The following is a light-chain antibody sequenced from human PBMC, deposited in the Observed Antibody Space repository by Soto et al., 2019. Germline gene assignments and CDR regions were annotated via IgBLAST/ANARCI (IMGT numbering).Light chain of an antibody. Sequence: EIVLTQSPGTLSLSPGERATLSCRASHSVTGRYLAWYQQKPGQAPRLLIYGASSRAPGIPDRFSGSGSGTDFNRTSSRLELQDFAVYYWQQYGRLKWTFRQGPKVQIK. V-gene: IGKV3-20*01. CDR3: QQYGRLKWT. CDR2: GAS. J-gene: IGKJ1*01. CDR1: HSVTGRY.